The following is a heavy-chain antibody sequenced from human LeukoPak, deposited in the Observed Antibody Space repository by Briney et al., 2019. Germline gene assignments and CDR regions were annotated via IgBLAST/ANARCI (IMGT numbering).Heavy chain of an antibody. D-gene: IGHD2-15*01. Sequence: GGSLRLSCAASGFTFSNYGMHWIRQAPGKGLEWVAVIWRDGSNKYYADSVKGRFTISRDNSKNTLHLQMNSLRAEDTAVYYCAKDGGYCSGGSCYSGAEYFQHWGQGTLVTVSS. CDR1: GFTFSNYG. V-gene: IGHV3-33*06. CDR3: AKDGGYCSGGSCYSGAEYFQH. J-gene: IGHJ1*01. CDR2: IWRDGSNK.